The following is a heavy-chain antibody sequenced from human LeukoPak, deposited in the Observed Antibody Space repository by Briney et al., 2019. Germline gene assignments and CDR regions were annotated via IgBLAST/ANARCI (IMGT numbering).Heavy chain of an antibody. CDR2: ISYDGSNK. Sequence: GVSLRLSCAASGFTFSSYGMHSVPQAPGKGLQWVAVISYDGSNKYYADSVKGRFTISRDNSKNTLYLQMNSLRAEDTAVYYCAKSPEAYSSGSPWWFDTWGQGTLVTVSS. CDR1: GFTFSSYG. J-gene: IGHJ5*02. CDR3: AKSPEAYSSGSPWWFDT. D-gene: IGHD6-19*01. V-gene: IGHV3-30*18.